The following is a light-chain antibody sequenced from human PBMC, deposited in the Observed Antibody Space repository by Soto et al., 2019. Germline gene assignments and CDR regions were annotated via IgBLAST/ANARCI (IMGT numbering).Light chain of an antibody. Sequence: IQITPSPSTLSGSVGDRGTITCRASQTISSWVAWYQPTPGKAPKLRSDKASTLKSGVPSRFSGTGSGTEVTLTSSSLQPDDFTTDFCQQYNSYSWTFGQGTKVEI. V-gene: IGKV1-5*03. CDR2: KAS. CDR3: QQYNSYSWT. J-gene: IGKJ1*01. CDR1: QTISSW.